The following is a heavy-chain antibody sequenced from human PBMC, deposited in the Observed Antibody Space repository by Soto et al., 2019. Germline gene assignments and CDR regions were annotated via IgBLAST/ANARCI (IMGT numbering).Heavy chain of an antibody. J-gene: IGHJ6*02. D-gene: IGHD5-18*01. Sequence: PSETLSLTCTVSGDSISSGGYYWSWIRQHPGKGLEWIGYIYYSGSTYYNPSLKSRVTISVDTSKNQFSLKLSSVTAADTAVYYCARAVDDSAYYYGMDVWGQGTTVTVSS. V-gene: IGHV4-31*03. CDR2: IYYSGST. CDR3: ARAVDDSAYYYGMDV. CDR1: GDSISSGGYY.